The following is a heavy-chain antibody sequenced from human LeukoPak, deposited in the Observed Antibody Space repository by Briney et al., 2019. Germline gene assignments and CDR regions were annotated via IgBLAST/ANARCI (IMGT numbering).Heavy chain of an antibody. Sequence: SETLSLTCTVSGGSISSYYWSWIRQPPGKGLEWIGYIYYSGSTNYNPSLKSRVTISVDTSKNQFSLKLSSVSAADTAVYYCARLRYYYDSSGYSVGYYYGMDVWGQGTTVTVSS. CDR2: IYYSGST. CDR3: ARLRYYYDSSGYSVGYYYGMDV. V-gene: IGHV4-59*01. D-gene: IGHD3-22*01. CDR1: GGSISSYY. J-gene: IGHJ6*02.